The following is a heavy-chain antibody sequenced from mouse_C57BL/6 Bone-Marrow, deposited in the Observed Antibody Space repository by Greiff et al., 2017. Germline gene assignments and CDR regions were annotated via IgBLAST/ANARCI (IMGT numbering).Heavy chain of an antibody. CDR2: ISSGSSTI. J-gene: IGHJ2*01. V-gene: IGHV5-17*01. Sequence: EVMLVESGGGLVKPGGSLKLSCAASGFTFSDYGMHWVRQAPEKGLEWVAYISSGSSTIYYADTVKGRFTISRDNAKNTLFLQVTSLRSEDTAMYYCARALYYFDYWGQGTTLTVSS. CDR1: GFTFSDYG. CDR3: ARALYYFDY.